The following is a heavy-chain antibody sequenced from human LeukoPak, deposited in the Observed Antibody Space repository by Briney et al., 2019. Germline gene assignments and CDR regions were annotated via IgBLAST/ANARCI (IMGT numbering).Heavy chain of an antibody. J-gene: IGHJ5*02. CDR3: TRGFWAAAGHNWFDP. CDR2: INHSGST. D-gene: IGHD6-25*01. Sequence: SETLSPTCAVYGGSFSGYYWSWIRQPPGKGLEWIGEINHSGSTNYNPSLKSRVTISVDTSKNQFSLKLSSVTAADTAVYYCTRGFWAAAGHNWFDPWGQGTLVTVSS. CDR1: GGSFSGYY. V-gene: IGHV4-34*01.